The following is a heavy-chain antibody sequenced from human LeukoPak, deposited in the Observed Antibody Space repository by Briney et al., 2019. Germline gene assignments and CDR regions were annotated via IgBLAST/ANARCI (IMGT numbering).Heavy chain of an antibody. CDR2: IIPIFGTA. D-gene: IGHD3-10*01. J-gene: IGHJ5*02. CDR1: GGTFSSYA. Sequence: SVKVSCKASGGTFSSYAISWVRQAPGQGLEWMGGIIPIFGTANYAQKFQGRVTMTRNTSISTAYMELSSLRSEDTAVYYCARDGFTLWGNWFDPWGQGTLVTVSS. CDR3: ARDGFTLWGNWFDP. V-gene: IGHV1-69*05.